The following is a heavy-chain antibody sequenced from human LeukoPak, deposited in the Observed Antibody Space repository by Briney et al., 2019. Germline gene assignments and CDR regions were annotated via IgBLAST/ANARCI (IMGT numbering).Heavy chain of an antibody. J-gene: IGHJ4*02. CDR3: ARLLWYYDSSGYSPQYFDY. V-gene: IGHV5-51*01. CDR1: GYSFTSYW. Sequence: GESLKISCKGSGYSFTSYWIGWVRQMPGKGLEWMGIIYPGDSDTRYSPSFQGQVTISADKSISTAYLQWSSLKASDTAMYYCARLLWYYDSSGYSPQYFDYWGQGTLVTVS. D-gene: IGHD3-22*01. CDR2: IYPGDSDT.